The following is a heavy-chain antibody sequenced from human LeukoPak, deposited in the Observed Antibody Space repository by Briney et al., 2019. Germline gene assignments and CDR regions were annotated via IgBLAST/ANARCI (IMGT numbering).Heavy chain of an antibody. V-gene: IGHV4-38-2*02. CDR1: GYSISSGYY. J-gene: IGHJ6*03. CDR2: IYHSGST. Sequence: SETLSLTCTVSGYSISSGYYWGWIRQPPGKGLEWIGSIYHSGSTYYNTSLKSRVTISVDTSKNQFSLKLSSVTAADTAVYYCARGVVVTERNYYYYMDVWGKGTTVTISS. D-gene: IGHD3-22*01. CDR3: ARGVVVTERNYYYYMDV.